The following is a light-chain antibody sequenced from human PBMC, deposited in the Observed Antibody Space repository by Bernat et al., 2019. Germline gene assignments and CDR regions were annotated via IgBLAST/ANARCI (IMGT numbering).Light chain of an antibody. CDR1: QVISGY. Sequence: DIQLTQSPSFLSVSVGDRVTITCRASQVISGYLAWYQQKPGKAPKLLIYAASTLQSGVPSRFSGTGSGTEFTLTFSSLQPEDFTTYYCQQLSGFPPLAFGQGTRLEIK. CDR2: AAS. CDR3: QQLSGFPPLA. V-gene: IGKV1-9*01. J-gene: IGKJ5*01.